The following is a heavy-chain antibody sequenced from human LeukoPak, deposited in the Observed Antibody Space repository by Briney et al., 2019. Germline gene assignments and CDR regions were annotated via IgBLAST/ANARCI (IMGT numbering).Heavy chain of an antibody. CDR3: AGTSTSWQHDYYYYMDV. J-gene: IGHJ6*03. Sequence: ASVKVSCKASEDTFTSFYMHWVRQAPGQGLEWMGVINPSGSSTTYAQKFQGRVTVTRDTSTSTVYMELSSLRSEDTAVYYRAGTSTSWQHDYYYYMDVWGKGTTVIVSS. D-gene: IGHD2-2*01. CDR2: INPSGSST. V-gene: IGHV1-46*03. CDR1: EDTFTSFY.